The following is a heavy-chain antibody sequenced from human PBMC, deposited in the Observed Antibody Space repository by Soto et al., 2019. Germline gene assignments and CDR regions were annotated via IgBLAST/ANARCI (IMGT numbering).Heavy chain of an antibody. CDR2: IRAYNGNT. D-gene: IGHD2-2*01. J-gene: IGHJ4*01. CDR3: ARDAPSADY. Sequence: QVQLVQSGAEVKKPGASVKVSCKASGYTFTSYGISWVRQAPGQGLEWMGWIRAYNGNTNYAQKLQGRVTMTTDTSTSTAYIEPRSLRPDDTGVYYCARDAPSADYWGPGTLVTVSS. V-gene: IGHV1-18*01. CDR1: GYTFTSYG.